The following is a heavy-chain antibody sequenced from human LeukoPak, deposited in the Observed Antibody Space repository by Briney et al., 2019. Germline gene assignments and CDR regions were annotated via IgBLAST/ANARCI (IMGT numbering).Heavy chain of an antibody. D-gene: IGHD4-23*01. V-gene: IGHV3-48*04. J-gene: IGHJ4*02. CDR1: GFTFSSYS. CDR3: ARDLKGTTVVTPNYFDY. CDR2: ISSSSSTI. Sequence: GGSLRLSCAASGFTFSSYSMNWVRQAPGKGLEWVSYISSSSSTIYYADSVKGRFTISRDNAKNSLYLQMNSLRAEDTAVYYCARDLKGTTVVTPNYFDYWGQGTLVTVSS.